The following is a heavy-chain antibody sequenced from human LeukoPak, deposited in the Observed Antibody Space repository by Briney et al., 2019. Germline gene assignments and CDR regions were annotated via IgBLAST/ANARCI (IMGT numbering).Heavy chain of an antibody. Sequence: GGSLRLSCAASGFTFRNYSMTWVRQAPGKGREWVANIKQEGGGKYYGDSVKGRFTISRDNAKNSLYLQMNSLRAEDTAVYYCARARFGTAGAEYWGQGTLVTVSS. CDR2: IKQEGGGK. J-gene: IGHJ4*02. D-gene: IGHD1-1*01. V-gene: IGHV3-7*01. CDR1: GFTFRNYS. CDR3: ARARFGTAGAEY.